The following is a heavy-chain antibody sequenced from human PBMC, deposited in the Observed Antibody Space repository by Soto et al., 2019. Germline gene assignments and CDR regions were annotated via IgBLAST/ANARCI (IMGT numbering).Heavy chain of an antibody. J-gene: IGHJ4*02. CDR2: ISYDGRNK. CDR1: TCVSLA. V-gene: IGHV3-30-3*02. D-gene: IGHD2-15*01. CDR3: AKACRSNWCKYFAF. Sequence: TCVSLAGRRVLKKPGKVLEWVAVISYDGRNKYYADSVKGRFTISRDNSKNTLYLQMNRLRAEDTALYFCAKACRSNWCKYFAFLGKGTPV.